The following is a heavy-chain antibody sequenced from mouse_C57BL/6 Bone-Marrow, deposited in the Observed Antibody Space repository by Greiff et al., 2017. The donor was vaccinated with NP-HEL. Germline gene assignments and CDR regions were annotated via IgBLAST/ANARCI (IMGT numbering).Heavy chain of an antibody. V-gene: IGHV1-72*01. CDR2: IDPNSGGT. J-gene: IGHJ3*01. D-gene: IGHD2-4*01. CDR1: GYTFTSYW. CDR3: ARGVYYDYDSWFAY. Sequence: QVQLKQPGAELVKPGASVKLSCKASGYTFTSYWMHWVKQRPGRGLEWIGRIDPNSGGTKYNEKFKSKATLTVDKPSSTAYMQLSSLTSEDSAVYYCARGVYYDYDSWFAYWGQGTLVTVSA.